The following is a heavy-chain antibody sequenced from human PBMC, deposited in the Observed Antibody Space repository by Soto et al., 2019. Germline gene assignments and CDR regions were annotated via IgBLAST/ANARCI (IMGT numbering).Heavy chain of an antibody. CDR2: IIPIFGTA. CDR1: GGTFSSYA. J-gene: IGHJ4*02. V-gene: IGHV1-69*13. Sequence: VKVSCKASGGTFSSYAISWVRQAPGQGLEWMGGIIPIFGTANYAQKFQGRVTITADESTSTAYMELSSLRSEDTAVYYCARSGQYCGGDCYPDYWGQGTLVTVSS. D-gene: IGHD2-21*02. CDR3: ARSGQYCGGDCYPDY.